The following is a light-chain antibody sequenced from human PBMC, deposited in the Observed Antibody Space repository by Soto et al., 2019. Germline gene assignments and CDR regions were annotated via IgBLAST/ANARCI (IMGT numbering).Light chain of an antibody. J-gene: IGKJ2*01. CDR2: KVS. CDR1: QGLVFSDGNTS. Sequence: DVVMTQSRLSLPVTPGQPASISGRSIQGLVFSDGNTSLNWFQQRPGQSLRRLIDKVSNRDSGVQDRFSSGGSGTAFTLKISWVEAEDVTVSYCMQGTPWPNTFGEGTKVEI. CDR3: MQGTPWPNT. V-gene: IGKV2-30*01.